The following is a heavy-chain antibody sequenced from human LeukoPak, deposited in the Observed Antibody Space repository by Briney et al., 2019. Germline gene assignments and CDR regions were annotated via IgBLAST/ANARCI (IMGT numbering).Heavy chain of an antibody. J-gene: IGHJ4*02. V-gene: IGHV3-30*02. CDR2: IRYDGSNK. CDR3: AKEADDSSGKILDY. Sequence: PGGSLRLSCAASGFTFSSYGMHWVRQAPGKGLEWVAFIRYDGSNKYYADSVKGRFTISRDNSKNTLYLQMNSLRAEDTAVYYCAKEADDSSGKILDYWGQGTLVTVSS. CDR1: GFTFSSYG. D-gene: IGHD3-22*01.